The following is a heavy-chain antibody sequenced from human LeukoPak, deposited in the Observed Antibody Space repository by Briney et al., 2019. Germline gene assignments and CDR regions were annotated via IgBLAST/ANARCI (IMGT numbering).Heavy chain of an antibody. V-gene: IGHV4-59*01. D-gene: IGHD6-13*01. CDR1: GGSISSYY. CDR3: ARGYSSSWYWFDP. Sequence: MPSETLSLTCTVSGGSISSYYSSWIRQPPGKGLEWIGYTYYSGSTNYNPSLKSRVTISVDASKNQFSLKLSSVTAADTAVYYCARGYSSSWYWFDPWGQGTLVTVSS. CDR2: TYYSGST. J-gene: IGHJ5*02.